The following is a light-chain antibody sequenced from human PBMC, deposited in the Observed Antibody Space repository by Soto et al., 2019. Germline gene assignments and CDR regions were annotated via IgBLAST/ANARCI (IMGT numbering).Light chain of an antibody. CDR3: QQYNNWLIT. CDR2: GAS. Sequence: EIVLTQSPGTLSLSPGEIATLSWMASQSVSSNLAWYQQKPGQAPRLLIYGASTRATGIPARFSGGGSGTEFTLTISSLQSEDFAVYYCQQYNNWLITFGQGTRLQIK. V-gene: IGKV3-15*01. CDR1: QSVSSN. J-gene: IGKJ5*01.